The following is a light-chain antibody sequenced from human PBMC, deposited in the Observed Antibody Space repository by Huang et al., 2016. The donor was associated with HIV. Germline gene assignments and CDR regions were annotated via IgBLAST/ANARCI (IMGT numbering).Light chain of an antibody. CDR1: QTVSTY. V-gene: IGKV3-11*01. CDR2: DAS. J-gene: IGKJ4*01. CDR3: QQRGYWPLT. Sequence: VLTQPPSTLSWSRVEIRNLHCRAMQTVSTYLAWYQQRPGQPPRLLIYDASHRATGTPARFSGIGSGTDFTLTISSLEPEDFAVYYCQQRGYWPLTFGGGTKVDMK.